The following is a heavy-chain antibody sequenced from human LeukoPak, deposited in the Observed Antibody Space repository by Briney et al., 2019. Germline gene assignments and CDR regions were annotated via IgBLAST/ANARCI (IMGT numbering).Heavy chain of an antibody. D-gene: IGHD5-12*01. Sequence: GGSLRLSCPASGFTFSSYVMHWVRQAPGKGLEWVAIISYDGSNEYYADSVKGRFTISRDNSKNTLYLQMNSLRAADTAVYYCARGLRGYSGNERDFWGQGTLVTVSS. CDR2: ISYDGSNE. CDR1: GFTFSSYV. V-gene: IGHV3-30*04. J-gene: IGHJ4*02. CDR3: ARGLRGYSGNERDF.